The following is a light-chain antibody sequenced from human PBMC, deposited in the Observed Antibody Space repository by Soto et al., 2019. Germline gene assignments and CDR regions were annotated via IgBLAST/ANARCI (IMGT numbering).Light chain of an antibody. Sequence: DIQMTQSPSTLSGSVGDRVTITCRASQTISSWLAWYQQKPGKAPKPLIYKASTLKSGVPSRFSGSGSGTECTLTISSLQPDDFATYYCQHYNSYSEAFGQGTKVELK. CDR3: QHYNSYSEA. CDR2: KAS. CDR1: QTISSW. J-gene: IGKJ1*01. V-gene: IGKV1-5*03.